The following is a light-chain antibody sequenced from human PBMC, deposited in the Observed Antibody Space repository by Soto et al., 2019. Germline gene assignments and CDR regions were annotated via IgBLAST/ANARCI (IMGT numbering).Light chain of an antibody. CDR3: QQYESYPVT. J-gene: IGKJ4*01. Sequence: DSQMTQSPATLSASVGDTVTITCRTSQSMSSWLAWYQQKPGKAPKILIYKASNLQSGVPSRFSGSGSGTEFTLTISSLQPDDFGTYYCQQYESYPVTFGGGTTVEIK. CDR2: KAS. V-gene: IGKV1-5*03. CDR1: QSMSSW.